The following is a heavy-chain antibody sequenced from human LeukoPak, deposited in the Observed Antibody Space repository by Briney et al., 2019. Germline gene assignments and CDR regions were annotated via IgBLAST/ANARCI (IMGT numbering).Heavy chain of an antibody. CDR2: SNHSGST. CDR3: ARSGYDSSGYYDY. CDR1: GGSFSGYY. J-gene: IGHJ4*02. Sequence: SETLSLTCAVYGGSFSGYYWSWIRQPPGKGLEWIGESNHSGSTNYNPSLKSRVTISVDTSKNQFSLKLSSVTAADTAVYYCARSGYDSSGYYDYWGQGTLVTVSS. D-gene: IGHD3-22*01. V-gene: IGHV4-34*01.